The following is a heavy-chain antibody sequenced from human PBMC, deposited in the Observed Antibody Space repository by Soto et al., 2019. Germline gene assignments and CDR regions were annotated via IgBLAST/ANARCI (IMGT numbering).Heavy chain of an antibody. V-gene: IGHV3-15*07. Sequence: EVQLVESGGGLVTPGGSLTLSCAASGFSFSPAGMNWVRQAPGKGLEWVGLIKRKGGGGTADYAAPVKGRFIISRDDSKNTIYLQMNSLKPEDTALYYCIWQQDFSYGRAFWGQGTTVTVSS. D-gene: IGHD6-13*01. CDR3: IWQQDFSYGRAF. CDR1: GFSFSPAG. CDR2: IKRKGGGGTA. J-gene: IGHJ6*02.